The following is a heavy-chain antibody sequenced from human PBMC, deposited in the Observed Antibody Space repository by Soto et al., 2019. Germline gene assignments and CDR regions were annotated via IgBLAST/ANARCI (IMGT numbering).Heavy chain of an antibody. CDR3: ARAEYCTNGVCFHFDY. Sequence: SQTLSLTCAISGDSVSSNSAAWNWIRQSPSRGLEWLGRTYYRSKWYNDYAVSVKSRITINPDTSKNQFSLQLNSVTPEDTAVNYCARAEYCTNGVCFHFDYWGQGTLVTVSS. CDR2: TYYRSKWYN. V-gene: IGHV6-1*01. CDR1: GDSVSSNSAA. D-gene: IGHD2-8*01. J-gene: IGHJ4*02.